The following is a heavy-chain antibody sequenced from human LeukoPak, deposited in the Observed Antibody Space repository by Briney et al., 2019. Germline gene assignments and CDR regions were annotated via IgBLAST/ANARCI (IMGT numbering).Heavy chain of an antibody. V-gene: IGHV3-7*01. Sequence: PGGSLRLSCAASGFTFNNYWMTWVRQAPGKGLEWVANIKEDGSVKYYVDSVKGRFTISRDNSKSTLYLQMNSLTGEDTAVYYCAKEGNPRGTATGPGYYFDYWGQGTLVTVSS. D-gene: IGHD6-13*01. CDR2: IKEDGSVK. J-gene: IGHJ4*02. CDR1: GFTFNNYW. CDR3: AKEGNPRGTATGPGYYFDY.